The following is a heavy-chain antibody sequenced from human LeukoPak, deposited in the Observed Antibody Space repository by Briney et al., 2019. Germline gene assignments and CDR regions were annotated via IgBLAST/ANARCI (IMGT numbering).Heavy chain of an antibody. V-gene: IGHV3-33*01. D-gene: IGHD2/OR15-2a*01. J-gene: IGHJ6*02. CDR2: TXYDGSQN. Sequence: GRSLRLSCAASGFSFSTHAIHWVRQAPGKGLEWVTVTXYDGSQNFYADSVRGRFTISRDNSKNTLYLQMNTLRAEDTAVYYCARGRNVLVLSPYGMDVWGQGTTVTVSS. CDR3: ARGRNVLVLSPYGMDV. CDR1: GFSFSTHA.